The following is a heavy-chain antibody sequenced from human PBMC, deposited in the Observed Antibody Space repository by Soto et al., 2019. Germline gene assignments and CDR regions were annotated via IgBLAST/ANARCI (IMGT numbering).Heavy chain of an antibody. CDR2: INHGGST. D-gene: IGHD2-2*01. V-gene: IGHV4-34*01. Sequence: SETLSLTSAVYGGSFSGYYWSWIRQPPGKGREWIGEINHGGSTNYNPSLKSRVTISVDTSKNQFSLKLSSVTAADTAVYYCARDGASRQPLDYWGQGTLVTVSS. CDR3: ARDGASRQPLDY. J-gene: IGHJ4*02. CDR1: GGSFSGYY.